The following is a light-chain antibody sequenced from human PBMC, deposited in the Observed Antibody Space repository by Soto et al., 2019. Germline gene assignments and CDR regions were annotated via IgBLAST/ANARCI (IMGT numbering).Light chain of an antibody. J-gene: IGKJ1*01. Sequence: DIQMTQSPSTLSASVGDRVTITCRASQGISSWVAWYQQKPGKAPKLLIYDASSLESGVPSRFSGSGSGTDFSLTISSLQPDDFATYYCQQYHSYYPWTFGQGTKVDIK. V-gene: IGKV1-5*01. CDR3: QQYHSYYPWT. CDR2: DAS. CDR1: QGISSW.